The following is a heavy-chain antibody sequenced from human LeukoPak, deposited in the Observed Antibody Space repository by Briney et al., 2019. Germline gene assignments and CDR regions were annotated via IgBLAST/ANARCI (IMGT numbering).Heavy chain of an antibody. D-gene: IGHD6-19*01. CDR2: ISSNGGRT. CDR1: GFTFSSYS. J-gene: IGHJ4*02. Sequence: GGSPRLSCAASGFTFSSYSMHWVRQAPGKGLEFVSAISSNGGRTYYANSVKGRFSISRDISKNTLYLQMGSLRPEDMAVYYCARVDYRSGCGSWGQGTLVTVSS. CDR3: ARVDYRSGCGS. V-gene: IGHV3-64*01.